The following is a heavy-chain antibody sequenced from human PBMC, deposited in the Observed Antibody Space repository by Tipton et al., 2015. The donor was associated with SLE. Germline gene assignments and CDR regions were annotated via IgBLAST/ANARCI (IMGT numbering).Heavy chain of an antibody. V-gene: IGHV4-34*01. CDR3: ARALGPDYYDSSGGGAFDI. Sequence: TLSLTCAVYGGSFNDYYWSWIRQPPGKGLDWIGEINHSGSTNYKPSLKSRVTISVDTSKNQFSLKLSSVTAADTAVYYCARALGPDYYDSSGGGAFDIWGQGTVVTVSS. CDR2: INHSGST. D-gene: IGHD3-22*01. CDR1: GGSFNDYY. J-gene: IGHJ3*02.